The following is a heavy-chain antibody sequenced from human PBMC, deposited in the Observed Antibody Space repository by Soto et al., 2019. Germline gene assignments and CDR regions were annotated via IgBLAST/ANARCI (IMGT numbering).Heavy chain of an antibody. D-gene: IGHD6-19*01. Sequence: GGSLRLSCAASGFTFSSYEMNWVRQAPGKGLEWVSYISSSGSTIYYADSVKGRFTISRDNAKNSLYLQMNSLRAEDTAVYYCARCQWLGSIAFDIWGQGTMVT. V-gene: IGHV3-48*03. CDR2: ISSSGSTI. CDR3: ARCQWLGSIAFDI. CDR1: GFTFSSYE. J-gene: IGHJ3*02.